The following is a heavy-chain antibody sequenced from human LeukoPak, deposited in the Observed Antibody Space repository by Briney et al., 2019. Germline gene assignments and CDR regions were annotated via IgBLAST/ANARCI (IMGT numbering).Heavy chain of an antibody. D-gene: IGHD3-9*01. J-gene: IGHJ6*02. V-gene: IGHV3-74*01. CDR1: GFTFSSYW. CDR3: ARDVLRYFDWLFSMDV. CDR2: INSDGSST. Sequence: GGSLRLSCAASGFTFSSYWMHWVRQAPGKGLVWVSRINSDGSSTSYADSVKGRFTISRDNAKNTLYLQMNTLRVEDTAVYYCARDVLRYFDWLFSMDVWGQGTTVTVSS.